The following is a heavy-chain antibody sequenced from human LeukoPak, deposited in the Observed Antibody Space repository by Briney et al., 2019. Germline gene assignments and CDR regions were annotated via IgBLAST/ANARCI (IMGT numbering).Heavy chain of an antibody. V-gene: IGHV1-46*03. CDR3: ARRGGTVTALDY. CDR2: INPSGGST. D-gene: IGHD2-21*02. CDR1: GYTFTNYG. J-gene: IGHJ4*02. Sequence: ASVKVSCKASGYTFTNYGISWVRQAPGQGLEWMGIINPSGGSTSYAQKFQGRVTMTRDTSTSTVYMELSSLRSEDTAVYYCARRGGTVTALDYWGQGTLVTVSS.